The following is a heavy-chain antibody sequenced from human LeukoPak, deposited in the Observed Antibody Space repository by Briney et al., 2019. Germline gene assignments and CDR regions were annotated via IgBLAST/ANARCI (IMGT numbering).Heavy chain of an antibody. J-gene: IGHJ4*02. CDR2: IWYDGSNI. CDR3: ARSLSGFSGDGYTL. Sequence: PGGSLRLSCAASGFTLSTYAMHGVRQAPGKGLEWVALIWYDGSNIYYADSVKGRFTISRDDSKNTVYLQMDSLRADDTAVYYCARSLSGFSGDGYTLWGQGTLVTVSS. D-gene: IGHD5-12*01. V-gene: IGHV3-33*01. CDR1: GFTLSTYA.